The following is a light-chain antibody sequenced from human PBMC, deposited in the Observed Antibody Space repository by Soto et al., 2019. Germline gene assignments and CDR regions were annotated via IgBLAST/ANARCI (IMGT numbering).Light chain of an antibody. CDR1: QSVNTY. Sequence: EVVLTQSPATLSWSPGERATLSCRASQSVNTYLAWYQQKPGQAPRLLIYDASNRATGIPARFSGSGSGTDFTLTISSLEPEDFAVYYCQQRNNWPPVTFGGGTKVEIK. J-gene: IGKJ4*01. V-gene: IGKV3-11*01. CDR3: QQRNNWPPVT. CDR2: DAS.